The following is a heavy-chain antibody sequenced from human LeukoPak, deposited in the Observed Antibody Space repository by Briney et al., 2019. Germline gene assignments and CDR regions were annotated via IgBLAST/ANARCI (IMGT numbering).Heavy chain of an antibody. Sequence: ASVKVSCKASGGTFSSYAISWVRQAPGQGLEWMGRIIPIPGIANYAQKFQGRVTITADKSTSTAYMELSSLRSEDTAVYYCAREGYSSGWYKTDYWGQGTLVTVSS. CDR2: IIPIPGIA. J-gene: IGHJ4*02. CDR1: GGTFSSYA. D-gene: IGHD6-19*01. V-gene: IGHV1-69*04. CDR3: AREGYSSGWYKTDY.